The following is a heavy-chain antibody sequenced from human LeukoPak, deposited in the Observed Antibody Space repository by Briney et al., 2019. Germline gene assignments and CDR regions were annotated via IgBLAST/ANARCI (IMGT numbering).Heavy chain of an antibody. Sequence: GRSLRLSCAASEFTFDDYAMHWVRQAPGKGLEWVSGISWNSGSIGYADSVKGRFTISRDNAKNSLYLQMNSLRAEDTALYYCAKGLSSGSYYTTLDYWGQGTLVTVSS. J-gene: IGHJ4*02. CDR3: AKGLSSGSYYTTLDY. CDR2: ISWNSGSI. V-gene: IGHV3-9*01. D-gene: IGHD1-26*01. CDR1: EFTFDDYA.